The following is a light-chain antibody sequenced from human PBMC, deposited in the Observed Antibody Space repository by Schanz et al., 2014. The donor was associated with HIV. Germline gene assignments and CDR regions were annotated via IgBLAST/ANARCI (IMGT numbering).Light chain of an antibody. V-gene: IGLV1-51*01. Sequence: QSVLTQPPSVSAAPGQKVTISCSGSSSNIGNNFVSWYQQLPGTAPKLLIYDNNKRPSGIPDRFTGSQTGTSATLAINGLQTGDEADYFCATWDSTLFGVVFGGGTKLTVL. CDR1: SSNIGNNF. CDR2: DNN. J-gene: IGLJ2*01. CDR3: ATWDSTLFGVV.